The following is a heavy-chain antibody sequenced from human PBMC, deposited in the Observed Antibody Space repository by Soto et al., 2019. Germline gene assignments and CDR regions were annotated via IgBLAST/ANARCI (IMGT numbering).Heavy chain of an antibody. D-gene: IGHD2-15*01. J-gene: IGHJ6*02. CDR1: GFTFSSYG. CDR3: ARDSKPSFGLGYCSGGSCYSEVYVWSGMDV. CDR2: IWYDGSNK. Sequence: QVQLVESGGGVVQPGRSPRLSCAASGFTFSSYGMHWVRQAPGKGLEWVAVIWYDGSNKYYADSVKGRFTISRDNSKNTLYLKMNSLRDEDTAVYYCARDSKPSFGLGYCSGGSCYSEVYVWSGMDVWGQGTTVTVSS. V-gene: IGHV3-33*01.